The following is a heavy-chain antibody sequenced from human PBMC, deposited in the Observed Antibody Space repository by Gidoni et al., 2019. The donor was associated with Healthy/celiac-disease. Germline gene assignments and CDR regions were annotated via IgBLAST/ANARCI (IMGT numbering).Heavy chain of an antibody. Sequence: QVQLVESGGGVVQPGRSLRLACADSGFPFSSYAMHWVRQAPGKWLEWVAVISYDGSNKYYADSVKGRFTISRDNSKNTLYLQMNSLRAEDTAVYYCARGDRGYFDYWGQGTLVTVSS. CDR2: ISYDGSNK. V-gene: IGHV3-30-3*01. CDR1: GFPFSSYA. J-gene: IGHJ4*02. CDR3: ARGDRGYFDY.